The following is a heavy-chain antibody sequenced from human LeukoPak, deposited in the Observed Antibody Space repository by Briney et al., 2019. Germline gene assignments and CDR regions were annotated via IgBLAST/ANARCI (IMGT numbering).Heavy chain of an antibody. V-gene: IGHV3-53*01. Sequence: GGSLRLSCAASGFTFSSYAMSWVRQAPGKGLEWVSVIYSDGTTYYADSVKGRFTISRDNSKNTLYLQMNSLRAEDTAMYYCVRDSRGYTYGSYGMNVWGQGTTVTVSS. J-gene: IGHJ6*02. CDR2: IYSDGTT. CDR3: VRDSRGYTYGSYGMNV. D-gene: IGHD5-18*01. CDR1: GFTFSSYA.